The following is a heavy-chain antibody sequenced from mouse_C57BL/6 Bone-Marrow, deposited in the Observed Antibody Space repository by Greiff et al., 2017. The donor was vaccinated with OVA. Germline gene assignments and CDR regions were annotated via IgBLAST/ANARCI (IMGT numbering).Heavy chain of an antibody. Sequence: EVQRVESGPVLVKPGASVKMSCKASGYTFTDYYMNWVQQSPGKSLEWIGVINPYNGGTSYHQKFKGKATLTVDKSSSTAYLQLNSLTSEGSAVDYWANLWLRGGLIALDYWGQGTSVTVSS. CDR1: GYTFTDYY. D-gene: IGHD2-2*01. J-gene: IGHJ4*01. CDR2: INPYNGGT. CDR3: ANLWLRGGLIALDY. V-gene: IGHV1-19*01.